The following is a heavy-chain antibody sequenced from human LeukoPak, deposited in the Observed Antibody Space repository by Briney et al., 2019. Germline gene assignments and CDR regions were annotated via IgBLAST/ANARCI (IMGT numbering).Heavy chain of an antibody. Sequence: PGGSLRLSCAASGFTLSSYWMSWVRQAPGKGLEWVANIKKDGSEKWYVDSVEGRLTISRHHAKNSLYLQMNSLRVADTAVYYCVRSGTSASFDYWGQGTLVTVSS. V-gene: IGHV3-7*01. CDR3: VRSGTSASFDY. J-gene: IGHJ4*02. D-gene: IGHD1-7*01. CDR2: IKKDGSEK. CDR1: GFTLSSYW.